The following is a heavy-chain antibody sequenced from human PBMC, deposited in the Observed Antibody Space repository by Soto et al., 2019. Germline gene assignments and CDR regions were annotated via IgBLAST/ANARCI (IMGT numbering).Heavy chain of an antibody. CDR1: GDSISGGAYY. J-gene: IGHJ4*02. V-gene: IGHV4-30-4*01. CDR2: IFYSGST. CDR3: ARVSGVIDY. D-gene: IGHD3-16*02. Sequence: QVQLQESGPGLVKPSQTLSLTCAVSGDSISGGAYYWSWIRQPPGKGLEWIGYIFYSGSTYYNPSLKSRVIISVDTSKNQFSLKLSSVTAADTAVYYCARVSGVIDYWGQGTLVTVSS.